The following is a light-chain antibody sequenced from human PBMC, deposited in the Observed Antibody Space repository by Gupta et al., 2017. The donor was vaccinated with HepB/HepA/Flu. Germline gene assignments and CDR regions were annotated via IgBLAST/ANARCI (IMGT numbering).Light chain of an antibody. V-gene: IGLV1-40*01. CDR2: GVT. CDR1: SANIGADYD. Sequence: QSVLTQPPSVSGAPGQRVTISCTGSSANIGADYDVHWYQKLPGKAPKLLNYGVTNRPSGVPDRFSASKSGTLASLAITGLQAEDEADYYCQSYDSSLSGWVFGGGTKLNVL. J-gene: IGLJ2*01. CDR3: QSYDSSLSGWV.